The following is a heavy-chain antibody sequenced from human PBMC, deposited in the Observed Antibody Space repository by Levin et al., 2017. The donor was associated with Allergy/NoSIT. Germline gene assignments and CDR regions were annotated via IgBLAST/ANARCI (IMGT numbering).Heavy chain of an antibody. V-gene: IGHV3-23*01. CDR3: AKAVGGTTPRWFDY. D-gene: IGHD1-26*01. CDR1: GFTFSSYA. Sequence: GGSLRLSCAASGFTFSSYAMSWVRQAPGKGLEWVSAISSSGGSTYYADSVKGRFTISRDNSKNTLYLQMNSLRAEDTAVYYGAKAVGGTTPRWFDYWGQGTLVTVSS. J-gene: IGHJ4*02. CDR2: ISSSGGST.